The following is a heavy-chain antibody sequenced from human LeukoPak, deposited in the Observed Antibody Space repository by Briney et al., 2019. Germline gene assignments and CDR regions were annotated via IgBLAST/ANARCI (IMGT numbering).Heavy chain of an antibody. CDR1: GGSFSGYY. CDR2: INHSGST. CDR3: ARDHLAYCGGDCPDRDRDY. Sequence: SETLSRTCAVYGGSFSGYYWSWIRQPPGKGLEWSGEINHSGSTNYNPSLKSRVTISVDTSKNQFSLKLSSVTAADTAVYYCARDHLAYCGGDCPDRDRDYWGQGTLVTVSS. J-gene: IGHJ4*02. D-gene: IGHD2-21*02. V-gene: IGHV4-34*01.